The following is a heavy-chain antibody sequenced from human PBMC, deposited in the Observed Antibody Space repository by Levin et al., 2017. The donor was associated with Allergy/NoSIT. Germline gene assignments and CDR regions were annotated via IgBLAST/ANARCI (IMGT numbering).Heavy chain of an antibody. J-gene: IGHJ4*02. CDR3: ARGRGSDYEGPPTVVVVAADFDY. CDR1: GGSFSGYY. CDR2: INHNGST. V-gene: IGHV4-34*01. D-gene: IGHD2-15*01. Sequence: PSQTLSLTCAVYGGSFSGYYWSWIRQPPGKGLEWIGEINHNGSTNYNPSLKSRVTISIDTSKNQFSLKVSSATAADTAVYYCARGRGSDYEGPPTVVVVAADFDYWGQGTVVTVSS.